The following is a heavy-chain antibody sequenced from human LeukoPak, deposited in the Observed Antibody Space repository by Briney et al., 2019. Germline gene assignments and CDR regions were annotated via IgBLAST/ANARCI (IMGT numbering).Heavy chain of an antibody. CDR3: ARWGEGSFIAALSD. Sequence: SETLSLTCTVSGGSISSYYWSWIRQPPGKGLEWIGYIYYSGSTNYNPSLKSRVTISVDTSKNQFSLKLSSVTAADTAVYYCARWGEGSFIAALSDWGQGTLVTVSS. V-gene: IGHV4-59*01. D-gene: IGHD6-6*01. J-gene: IGHJ4*02. CDR1: GGSISSYY. CDR2: IYYSGST.